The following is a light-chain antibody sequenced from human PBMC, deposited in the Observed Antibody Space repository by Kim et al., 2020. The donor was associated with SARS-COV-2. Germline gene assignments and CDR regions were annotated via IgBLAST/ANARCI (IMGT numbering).Light chain of an antibody. CDR2: GNN. V-gene: IGLV1-40*01. CDR3: QSYDSSLSGV. CDR1: SSNIGAGYD. Sequence: QSVLTQPPSVSGAPGQRVIISCTGSSSNIGAGYDVHWYQQLPGTAPKLLIYGNNNRPSGVPDRLSGSKSGTSASLAITGLQAEDEADYYCQSYDSSLSGVFGGGTQLTVL. J-gene: IGLJ2*01.